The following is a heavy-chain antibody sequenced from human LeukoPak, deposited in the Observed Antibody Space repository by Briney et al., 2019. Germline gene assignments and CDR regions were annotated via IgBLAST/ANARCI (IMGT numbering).Heavy chain of an antibody. CDR1: GYTFTSYA. Sequence: ASVKVSCKASGYTFTSYAMHWVRQAPGQRLEWMGWINAGNGNTKYSQKFQGRVTITRDTSASTAYMELSSLRSEDTAVYYCARAPPHYYDSDVPFDYWGQGTLVTVSS. CDR3: ARAPPHYYDSDVPFDY. CDR2: INAGNGNT. D-gene: IGHD3-22*01. V-gene: IGHV1-3*01. J-gene: IGHJ4*02.